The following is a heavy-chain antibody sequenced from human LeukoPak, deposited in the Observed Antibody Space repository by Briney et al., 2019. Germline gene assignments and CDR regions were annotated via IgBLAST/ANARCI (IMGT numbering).Heavy chain of an antibody. J-gene: IGHJ5*02. V-gene: IGHV4-31*03. D-gene: IGHD6-19*01. CDR1: GGSISGGGYY. CDR2: IYYSGST. Sequence: SQTLSLTCTVSGGSISGGGYYWSWIRQHPGKGLEWIGYIYYSGSTYYNPSLKSRVTISVDTSKNQFSLKLSSVTAADTAVYYCASLPRPGIAVAGTSGVLVSWFDPWGQGTLVTVSS. CDR3: ASLPRPGIAVAGTSGVLVSWFDP.